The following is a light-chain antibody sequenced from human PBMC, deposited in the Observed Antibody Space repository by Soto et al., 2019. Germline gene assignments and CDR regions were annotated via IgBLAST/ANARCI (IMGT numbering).Light chain of an antibody. CDR1: YNL. V-gene: IGLV2-23*01. CDR3: CSYAGRRVV. J-gene: IGLJ2*01. Sequence: QSALTQPASVSGSPGQSITISCTYNLVSWYQQHPGKAPNLMIYEGNKRPSGVSNRFSGSKSGNTASLTNSGLQAEDEADYYCCSYAGRRVVFGGGTKLTVL. CDR2: EGN.